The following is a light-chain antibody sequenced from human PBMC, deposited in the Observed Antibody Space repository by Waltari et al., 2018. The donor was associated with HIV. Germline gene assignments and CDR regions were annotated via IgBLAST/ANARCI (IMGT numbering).Light chain of an antibody. V-gene: IGLV1-51*02. CDR1: SSNIGYNY. J-gene: IGLJ1*01. CDR3: GTWDTSLSTGV. CDR2: ENS. Sequence: QSVLTQPPSVSATPGQRVTISCSGSSSNIGYNYVSWYQQFPGTAPKLLIYENSERPSGIPDRFSGSKTGTSATLAITGLQTGDEADYYCGTWDTSLSTGVF.